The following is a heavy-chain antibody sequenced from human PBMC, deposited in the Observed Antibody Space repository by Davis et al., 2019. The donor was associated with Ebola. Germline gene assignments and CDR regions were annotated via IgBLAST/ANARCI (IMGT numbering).Heavy chain of an antibody. D-gene: IGHD4-17*01. Sequence: GESLKISCAASGFTFSSYWMSWVRQAPGKGLEWVANIKQDGSEKYYVDSVKGRFTISRDNAKNSLYLQMNSLRAEDTAVYYCARGDDYGDYVGAFDIWGQGTMVTVSS. V-gene: IGHV3-7*04. J-gene: IGHJ3*02. CDR2: IKQDGSEK. CDR1: GFTFSSYW. CDR3: ARGDDYGDYVGAFDI.